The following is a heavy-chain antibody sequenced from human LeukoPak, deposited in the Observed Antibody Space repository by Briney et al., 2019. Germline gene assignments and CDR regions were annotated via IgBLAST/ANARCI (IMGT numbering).Heavy chain of an antibody. V-gene: IGHV1-2*02. CDR3: ARDLSSDQPNWFDP. D-gene: IGHD6-19*01. Sequence: ASVKVSCKASGYTFTGYYMHRVRQAPGQGLEWMGWINPNSGGTNYAQKFQGRVTMARDTSISTAYMELSRLRSDDTAVCYCARDLSSDQPNWFDPWDQGTLVTVSS. CDR2: INPNSGGT. J-gene: IGHJ5*02. CDR1: GYTFTGYY.